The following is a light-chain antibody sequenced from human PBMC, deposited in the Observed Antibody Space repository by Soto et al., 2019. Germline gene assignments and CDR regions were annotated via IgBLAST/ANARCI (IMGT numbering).Light chain of an antibody. CDR1: QSVSMW. CDR3: QQYNTYLTWS. Sequence: DTQMTQSPSTLSASVGDTVTITCRASQSVSMWLAWYQQKPGRAPRLLIYDASNLESGVPSRFSGSGSRTEFTLTINGLQPEDAATYYCQQYNTYLTWSFGQRTKVDI. J-gene: IGKJ1*01. V-gene: IGKV1-5*01. CDR2: DAS.